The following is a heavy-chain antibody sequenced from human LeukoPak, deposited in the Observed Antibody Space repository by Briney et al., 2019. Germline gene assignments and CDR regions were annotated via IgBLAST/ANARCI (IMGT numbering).Heavy chain of an antibody. J-gene: IGHJ4*02. CDR1: GFTFSSFG. CDR3: ARGGVDYYGSGTYYLMYYFDY. V-gene: IGHV3-48*01. D-gene: IGHD3-10*01. CDR2: ISTTSSTI. Sequence: GGSLRLSCAASGFTFSSFGMNWVRQAPGKGLEWVSYISTTSSTIFYADSVKGRFTISRDNSKNTLYLQMNSLRAEDTAVYFCARGGVDYYGSGTYYLMYYFDYWGQGALVTVSS.